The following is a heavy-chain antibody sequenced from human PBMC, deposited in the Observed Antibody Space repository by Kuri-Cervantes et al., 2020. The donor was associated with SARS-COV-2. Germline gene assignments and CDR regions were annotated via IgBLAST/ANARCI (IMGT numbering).Heavy chain of an antibody. J-gene: IGHJ1*01. V-gene: IGHV4-38-2*01. CDR3: ASDYIAAAAYFQH. Sequence: SETLSLTCAVSGYSISSGYYWGWIRQPPGKGLEWIGSIYHSGSTYYNPSLKSRVTISVDTSKNQFSLKLSSVTAADTAAYYCASDYIAAAAYFQHWGQGTLVTVSS. D-gene: IGHD6-13*01. CDR1: GYSISSGYY. CDR2: IYHSGST.